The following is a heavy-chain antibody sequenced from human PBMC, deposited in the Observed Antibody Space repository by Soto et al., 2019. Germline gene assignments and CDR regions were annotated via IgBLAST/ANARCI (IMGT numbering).Heavy chain of an antibody. CDR3: ARDEAYYYDSYGMDV. J-gene: IGHJ6*01. CDR1: GYTFTSYD. CDR2: MNPNSGNT. Sequence: QVQLVQSGAEVKKPGASVKVSCKASGYTFTSYDINWVRQATGQGLEWMGWMNPNSGNTGYAQKFQGRVTMTRNTSISTAYMKLSSLISEDTAEYYCARDEAYYYDSYGMDVWGQGTTFTVSS. V-gene: IGHV1-8*01.